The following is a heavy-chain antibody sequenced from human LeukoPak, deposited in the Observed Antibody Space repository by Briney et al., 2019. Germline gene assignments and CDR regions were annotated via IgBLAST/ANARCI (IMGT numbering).Heavy chain of an antibody. CDR1: GYTFTDYY. CDR2: INPNSGGT. D-gene: IGHD3-10*01. V-gene: IGHV1-2*02. J-gene: IGHJ5*02. Sequence: ASVKVSCXASGYTFTDYYIHWVRLAPGQGLECMGWINPNSGGTNYAQKFQGRVTMTRDTSISTAYMELSRLRSDDTAVYYCARGGSGSYFSWLDPWGQGTLVTVSS. CDR3: ARGGSGSYFSWLDP.